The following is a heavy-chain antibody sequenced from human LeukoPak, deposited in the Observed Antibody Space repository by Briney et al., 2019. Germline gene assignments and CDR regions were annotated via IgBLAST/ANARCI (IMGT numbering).Heavy chain of an antibody. J-gene: IGHJ4*02. CDR1: GGSISGSSYY. CDR3: ASQLDTTGYYVGFFDS. V-gene: IGHV4-39*01. CDR2: IYYSGNA. D-gene: IGHD3-9*01. Sequence: SETLSLTCTVSGGSISGSSYYWAWIRQPPGKGLEWIGSIYYSGNAFYNASLKSRVTILVDTSKNQFSLEVNSVTAADTAMYYCASQLDTTGYYVGFFDSWGQGALVTVSS.